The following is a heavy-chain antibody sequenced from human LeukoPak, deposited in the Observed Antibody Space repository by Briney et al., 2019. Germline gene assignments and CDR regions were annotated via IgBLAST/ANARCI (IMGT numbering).Heavy chain of an antibody. CDR3: AKKRGERYFDWVYYFDY. V-gene: IGHV3-23*01. J-gene: IGHJ4*02. CDR1: GFTFSSYA. CDR2: ISGSGGST. Sequence: GGSLRLACAAYGFTFSSYAMSWVRQAPGKGLEWVSAISGSGGSTYYADSVKGRFTISRDNSKNTLYLQMNSLRAEDTAVYYCAKKRGERYFDWVYYFDYWGQGTLVTVSS. D-gene: IGHD3-9*01.